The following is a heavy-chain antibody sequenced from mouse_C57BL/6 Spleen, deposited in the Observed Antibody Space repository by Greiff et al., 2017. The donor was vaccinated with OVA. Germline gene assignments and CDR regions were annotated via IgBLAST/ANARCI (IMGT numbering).Heavy chain of an antibody. CDR2: INPNNGGT. V-gene: IGHV1-22*01. CDR1: GYTFTDYN. J-gene: IGHJ4*01. CDR3: ATGGAYYYAMDY. Sequence: VQLQQSGPELVKPGASVKMSCKASGYTFTDYNMHWVKQSHGKSLEWIGYINPNNGGTSYNQKFKGKATLTVNKSSSTAYMELRSLTSEDSAVYYCATGGAYYYAMDYWGQGTLVTVSS.